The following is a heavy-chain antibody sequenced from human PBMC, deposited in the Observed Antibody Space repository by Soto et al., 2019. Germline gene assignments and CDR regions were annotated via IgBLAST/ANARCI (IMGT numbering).Heavy chain of an antibody. Sequence: EVQLLESGGGLVQPGGSLRLSCAASGFTFSSSAMSWVRQAPGKGLEWVSAISGSGGSTYYADSVKGRFTISRDNSKNTLYMQMNSLGAEDTAVYYCTKVQGLIVPYTHWGQGTMVTVSS. CDR3: TKVQGLIVPYTH. D-gene: IGHD2-15*01. CDR1: GFTFSSSA. J-gene: IGHJ4*02. V-gene: IGHV3-23*01. CDR2: ISGSGGST.